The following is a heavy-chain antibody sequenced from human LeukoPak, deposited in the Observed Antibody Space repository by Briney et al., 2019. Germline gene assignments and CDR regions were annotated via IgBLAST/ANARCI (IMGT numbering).Heavy chain of an antibody. D-gene: IGHD6-19*01. CDR1: GYTFTSYG. CDR2: ISAYNGNT. CDR3: ARDRRGRITAVAGSGYFDY. J-gene: IGHJ4*02. V-gene: IGHV1-18*01. Sequence: ASVKVSCKASGYTFTSYGISWVRQAPGQGLEWMGWISAYNGNTNYAQKLQGRVTMTTDTSTSTAYMELRSLRSDDTAVYYCARDRRGRITAVAGSGYFDYWGQGTLVTVSS.